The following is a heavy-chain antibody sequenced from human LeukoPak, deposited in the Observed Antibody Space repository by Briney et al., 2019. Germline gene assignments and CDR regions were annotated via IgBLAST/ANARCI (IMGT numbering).Heavy chain of an antibody. J-gene: IGHJ3*02. V-gene: IGHV4-39*02. D-gene: IGHD2-15*01. CDR2: IYYSGST. CDR3: ARDCSGGSCYGAFDI. Sequence: SETLSLTCTVSGSSISSSSYYWGWIRQPPGKGLEWIGSIYYSGSTYYNPSLKSRVTISVDTSKNQFSLKLSSVTATDTAVYYCARDCSGGSCYGAFDIWGQGTMVTVSS. CDR1: GSSISSSSYY.